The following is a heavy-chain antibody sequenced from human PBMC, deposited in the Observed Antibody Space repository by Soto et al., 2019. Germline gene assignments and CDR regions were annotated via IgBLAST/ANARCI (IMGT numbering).Heavy chain of an antibody. D-gene: IGHD3-22*01. J-gene: IGHJ4*02. CDR2: MNPNSGNT. V-gene: IGHV1-8*01. CDR1: GYTFTSYD. Sequence: ASVKVCCKASGYTFTSYDINWVRQAAGQGLEWMGWMNPNSGNTGYAQKFQGRVTMTRNTSISTAYMELSSLRSEDTAVYYCASRDYYYDSSGYQKEFDYWGQGTLVTVSS. CDR3: ASRDYYYDSSGYQKEFDY.